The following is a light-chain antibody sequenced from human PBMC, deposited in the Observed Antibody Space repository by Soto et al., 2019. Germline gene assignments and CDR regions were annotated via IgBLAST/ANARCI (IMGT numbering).Light chain of an antibody. CDR1: QAISNF. V-gene: IGKV1-27*01. J-gene: IGKJ3*01. CDR2: AAS. CDR3: QKHNGVPPIT. Sequence: DILLTQSPSSLSASVGDRVTICCRASQAISNFLAWYQQKPGKPPKVLIYAASTFQSGVPSRFSGSGSGTDVTLTITSLQPEDVAAYYCQKHNGVPPITFGPGTKV.